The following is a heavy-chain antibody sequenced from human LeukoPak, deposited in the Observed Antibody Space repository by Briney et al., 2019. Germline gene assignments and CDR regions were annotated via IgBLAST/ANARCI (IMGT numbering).Heavy chain of an antibody. D-gene: IGHD3-10*01. J-gene: IGHJ6*02. CDR3: ARAPGSYHGYYYYYYGMDV. CDR2: IYYSGST. Sequence: PSETLSLTCTVSGGSISSSSYYWGWIRQPPGKGLEWIGTIYYSGSTYYNPSLKSRVTISVDTSKNQFSLKLSSVTAADTAVYYCARAPGSYHGYYYYYYGMDVWGQGTTVTVSS. V-gene: IGHV4-39*07. CDR1: GGSISSSSYY.